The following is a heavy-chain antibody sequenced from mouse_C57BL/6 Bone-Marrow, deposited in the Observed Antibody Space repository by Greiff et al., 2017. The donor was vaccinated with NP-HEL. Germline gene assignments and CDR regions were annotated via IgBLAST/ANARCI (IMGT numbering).Heavy chain of an antibody. CDR3: ARGHYGSSPWYFDV. CDR1: GYTFTSYW. J-gene: IGHJ1*03. D-gene: IGHD1-1*01. V-gene: IGHV1-53*01. Sequence: QVQLQQPGTELVKPGASVKLSCKASGYTFTSYWMHWVKQRPGQGLEWIGNINPSNGGTNYNEKFKSKATLTVDKSSSTAYMQLSSLTSEDSAVYYCARGHYGSSPWYFDVWGTGTTVTVSS. CDR2: INPSNGGT.